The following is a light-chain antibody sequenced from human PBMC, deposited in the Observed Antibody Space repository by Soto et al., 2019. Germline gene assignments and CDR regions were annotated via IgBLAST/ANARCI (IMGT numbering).Light chain of an antibody. CDR2: DAS. CDR1: QSVSSY. V-gene: IGKV3-11*01. Sequence: EIVLTQSPATLSLSPGERATLSCRASQSVSSYLAWYQQKPGQAPRLLIYDASNRATGIPARFSGSGSGTDFTLTISSLEPEEFPVYYCQQRSNWPKTFGQGTKVEIK. J-gene: IGKJ1*01. CDR3: QQRSNWPKT.